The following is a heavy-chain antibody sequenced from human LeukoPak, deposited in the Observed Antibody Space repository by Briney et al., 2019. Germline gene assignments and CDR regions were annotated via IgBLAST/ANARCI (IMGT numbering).Heavy chain of an antibody. CDR2: ISGSSTYI. Sequence: GESLRLSCAASGFTFSSYSMNWVRQAPGKGLEWVSSISGSSTYIDYADSVKGRFTISRDNAKNALYLQMDSPRAEDTAVYYCAREGRDSTSWFDPWGQGTLVIVSS. J-gene: IGHJ5*02. CDR1: GFTFSSYS. D-gene: IGHD6-13*01. CDR3: AREGRDSTSWFDP. V-gene: IGHV3-21*01.